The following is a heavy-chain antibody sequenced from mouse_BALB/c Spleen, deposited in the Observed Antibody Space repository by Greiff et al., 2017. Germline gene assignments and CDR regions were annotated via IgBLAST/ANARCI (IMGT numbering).Heavy chain of an antibody. J-gene: IGHJ4*01. CDR1: GFAFSSYD. V-gene: IGHV5-12-1*01. CDR3: ARENSYYYGSSEGAMDY. CDR2: ISSGGGST. D-gene: IGHD1-1*01. Sequence: EVQGVESGGGLVKPGGSLKLSCAASGFAFSSYDMSWVRQTPEKRLEWVAYISSGGGSTYYPDTVKGRFTISRDNAKNTLYLQMSSLKSEDTAMYYCARENSYYYGSSEGAMDYWGQGTSVTVSS.